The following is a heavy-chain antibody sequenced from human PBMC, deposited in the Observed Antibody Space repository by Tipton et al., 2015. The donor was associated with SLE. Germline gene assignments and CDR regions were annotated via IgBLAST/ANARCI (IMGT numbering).Heavy chain of an antibody. V-gene: IGHV4-39*07. CDR3: ARRSKYVWYFDL. CDR1: DGSIRSTNYY. D-gene: IGHD4-11*01. J-gene: IGHJ2*01. CDR2: IFYTGST. Sequence: TLSLTCTVSDGSIRSTNYYWGWIRQPPGKGLEWIGSIFYTGSTYYNPSLKSRVSFSIDTSKHQFSLKLNSVTAADTAVYYCARRSKYVWYFDLWGRGSLVTVSS.